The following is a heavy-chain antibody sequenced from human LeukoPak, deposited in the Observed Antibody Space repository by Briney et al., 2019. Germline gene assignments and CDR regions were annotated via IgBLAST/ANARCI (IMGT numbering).Heavy chain of an antibody. V-gene: IGHV3-7*01. CDR3: AKVAYAKGHSSSWYLHNYYYYYMDV. D-gene: IGHD6-13*01. CDR2: IKQDRSEK. CDR1: GFTFSNYW. J-gene: IGHJ6*03. Sequence: GGSLRLSCAASGFTFSNYWMSWVRQAPGKGLEWVANIKQDRSEKYYVDSVKGRFTISRDNAKNSLYLQMNSLRAEDTAVYYCAKVAYAKGHSSSWYLHNYYYYYMDVWGKGTTVTVSS.